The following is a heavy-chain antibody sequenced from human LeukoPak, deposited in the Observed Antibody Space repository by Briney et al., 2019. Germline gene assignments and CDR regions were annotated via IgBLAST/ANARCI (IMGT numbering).Heavy chain of an antibody. Sequence: GGSLRLSCAASGFTFSSYSMNWVRQAPGKGLEWVSFISSSSSYIYYADSVKGRFTVSRDNAKNSLYLQMNSLRAEDTAVYYCARDSDWSYAQGLFDYWGQGTLVTVSS. CDR3: ARDSDWSYAQGLFDY. CDR2: ISSSSSYI. D-gene: IGHD1-7*01. J-gene: IGHJ4*02. CDR1: GFTFSSYS. V-gene: IGHV3-21*01.